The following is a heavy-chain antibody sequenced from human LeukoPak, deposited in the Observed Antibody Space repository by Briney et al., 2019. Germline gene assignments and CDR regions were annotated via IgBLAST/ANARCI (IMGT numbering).Heavy chain of an antibody. V-gene: IGHV1-2*02. D-gene: IGHD6-13*01. CDR2: INPNSGGT. Sequence: GASVKVSCKASGYTFTGYYMHWVRQAPGQGLEWMGWINPNSGGTNYAQKFQGRVTMTRDTSISTAYMELSRLRSDDTAVYYCARGGRGPRYSSSWYLGYWGQGTLVTVSS. J-gene: IGHJ4*02. CDR3: ARGGRGPRYSSSWYLGY. CDR1: GYTFTGYY.